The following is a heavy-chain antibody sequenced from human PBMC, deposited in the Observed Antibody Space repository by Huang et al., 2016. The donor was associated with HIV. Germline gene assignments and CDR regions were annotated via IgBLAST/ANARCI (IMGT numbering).Heavy chain of an antibody. J-gene: IGHJ3*02. CDR1: GFPFNNHA. D-gene: IGHD5-18*01. CDR3: ARAKDTWDAYDI. V-gene: IGHV3-30-3*01. CDR2: ISNDGSNN. Sequence: QVQLVESGGGVVQPGRSLRLSCAASGFPFNNHAMHWVRQAPGKGLDWVAVISNDGSNNYDADSVTGRFTISRDRSKSTLFLHMTSLRTEDTVVYYCARAKDTWDAYDIWGQGTMVIVSS.